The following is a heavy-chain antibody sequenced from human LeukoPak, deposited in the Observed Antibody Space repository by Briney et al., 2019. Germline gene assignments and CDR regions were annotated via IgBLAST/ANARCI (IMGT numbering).Heavy chain of an antibody. CDR3: AKDYIGGYGSNSGVYFDY. V-gene: IGHV3-30*02. CDR1: GFTFSSYG. Sequence: GGSLRLSCAASGFTFSSYGMHWVCQAPGKGLEWVAFIRYDGSNKYYADSVKGRFTISRDNSKNTLYLQMNSLRAEDTAVYYCAKDYIGGYGSNSGVYFDYWGQGTLVTVSS. CDR2: IRYDGSNK. J-gene: IGHJ4*02. D-gene: IGHD4-23*01.